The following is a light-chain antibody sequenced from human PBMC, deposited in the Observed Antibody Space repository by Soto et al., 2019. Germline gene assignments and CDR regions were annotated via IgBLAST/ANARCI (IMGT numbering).Light chain of an antibody. CDR2: GAS. CDR3: QQYNNRPPLT. Sequence: PGERATLSCRAIQNVDTKYLARYQRXPGXXPXLLXXGASTRATGIPARFSGSGSGTEFTLTISSLQSEDFAIYYCQQYNNRPPLTFGGGTKVDIK. V-gene: IGKV3D-15*01. CDR1: QNVDTKY. J-gene: IGKJ4*01.